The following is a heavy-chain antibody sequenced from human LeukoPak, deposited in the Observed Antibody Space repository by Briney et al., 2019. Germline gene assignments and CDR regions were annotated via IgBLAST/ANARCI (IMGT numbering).Heavy chain of an antibody. CDR3: ARGRTIFGVVIIGYLLDY. V-gene: IGHV4-34*01. CDR1: GGSFSGYY. CDR2: INHSGST. J-gene: IGHJ4*02. D-gene: IGHD3-3*01. Sequence: SETLSLTCAVYGGSFSGYYWSWIRQPPGKGLEWIGEINHSGSTNYNPSLKSRVTISVDTSKNQFSLKPSSVTAADTAVYYCARGRTIFGVVIIGYLLDYWGQGTLVTVSS.